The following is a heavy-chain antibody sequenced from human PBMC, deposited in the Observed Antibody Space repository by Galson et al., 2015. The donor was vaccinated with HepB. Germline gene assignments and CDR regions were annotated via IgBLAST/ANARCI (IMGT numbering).Heavy chain of an antibody. Sequence: SLRLSCAASGFTFSSYAMHWVRQAPGKGLEWVAVISYDGSNEYYADSVKGRFTISRDNSKNTLYLQMNSLRAEDTAVYYCAKDQNYGGPSEFDYWGQGTLVTVSS. J-gene: IGHJ4*02. D-gene: IGHD4-23*01. CDR3: AKDQNYGGPSEFDY. V-gene: IGHV3-30*04. CDR2: ISYDGSNE. CDR1: GFTFSSYA.